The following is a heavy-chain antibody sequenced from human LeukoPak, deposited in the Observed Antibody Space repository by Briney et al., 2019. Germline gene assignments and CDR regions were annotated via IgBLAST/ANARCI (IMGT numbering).Heavy chain of an antibody. Sequence: ASVKVSCKASGYTFTSYDINWVRQATGQGLEWMGWMNPNSGNTGYAQKFQGRVTMTRNISISTAYMELSSLRSEDTAVYYCARAPQLLRGFDPWGQGTLVTVSS. J-gene: IGHJ5*02. D-gene: IGHD2-2*01. CDR3: ARAPQLLRGFDP. V-gene: IGHV1-8*01. CDR1: GYTFTSYD. CDR2: MNPNSGNT.